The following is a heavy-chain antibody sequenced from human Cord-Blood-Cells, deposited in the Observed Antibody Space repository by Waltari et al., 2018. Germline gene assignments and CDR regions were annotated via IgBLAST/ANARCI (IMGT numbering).Heavy chain of an antibody. D-gene: IGHD2-2*01. J-gene: IGHJ3*02. CDR1: GGSFSGSY. V-gene: IGHV4-34*01. CDR3: ARDMGLSVVPAYDAFDI. Sequence: QVQLQQWGAGLLKHSETLSLTCAVYGGSFSGSYWTGLRQPPGKGLEWIGVINHSGSTNYNPSLKSRVTISVDTSKNQFSLKLSSVTAADTAVYYCARDMGLSVVPAYDAFDIWGQGTMVTVSS. CDR2: INHSGST.